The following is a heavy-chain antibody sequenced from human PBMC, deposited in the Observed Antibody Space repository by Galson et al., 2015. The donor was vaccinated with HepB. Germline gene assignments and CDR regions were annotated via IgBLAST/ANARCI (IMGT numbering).Heavy chain of an antibody. Sequence: SLRLSCAASGFTFSSYAMSWVRQAPGKGLEWVSAIGGSGGSTYYADSVKGRFTISRDNSKNTLYLQMNSLRAEDTAVYYCTKDNKAYYYGSGSYSLALGAFDIWGQGTMVTVSS. CDR1: GFTFSSYA. CDR2: IGGSGGST. V-gene: IGHV3-23*01. D-gene: IGHD3-10*01. J-gene: IGHJ3*02. CDR3: TKDNKAYYYGSGSYSLALGAFDI.